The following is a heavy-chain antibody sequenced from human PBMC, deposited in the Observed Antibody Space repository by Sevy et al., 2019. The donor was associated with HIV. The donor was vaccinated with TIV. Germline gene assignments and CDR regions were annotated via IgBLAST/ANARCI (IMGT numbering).Heavy chain of an antibody. D-gene: IGHD3-3*01. Sequence: ASVKVSCEASGYTFTSYDINWVRQATGQGLEWMGWMSPKSGATGFAQKFQGRVTMTRNTSISTAYMELGSLTYGDTAVYYCASGGNGDFWSYEYYYYGMDVWGQGTAVTVSS. J-gene: IGHJ6*02. CDR3: ASGGNGDFWSYEYYYYGMDV. CDR2: MSPKSGAT. V-gene: IGHV1-8*01. CDR1: GYTFTSYD.